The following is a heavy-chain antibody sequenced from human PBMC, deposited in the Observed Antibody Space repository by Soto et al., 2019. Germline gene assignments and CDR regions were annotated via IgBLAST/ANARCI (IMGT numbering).Heavy chain of an antibody. J-gene: IGHJ6*02. Sequence: GGYLRLSXAASGFTFSSYGMHWVRQDPGKGLEWVAVISYDGSNKYYADSVKGRFTISRDNSKNTLYLQMNSLRAEDTAVYYCAKVDKYSSSWYGRYYGMDVWGQGTTVTVSS. CDR3: AKVDKYSSSWYGRYYGMDV. D-gene: IGHD6-13*01. V-gene: IGHV3-30*18. CDR2: ISYDGSNK. CDR1: GFTFSSYG.